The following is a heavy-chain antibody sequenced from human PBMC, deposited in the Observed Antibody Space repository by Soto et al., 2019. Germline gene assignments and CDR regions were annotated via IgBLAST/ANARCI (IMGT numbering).Heavy chain of an antibody. CDR2: INVYNGNT. V-gene: IGHV1-18*01. J-gene: IGHJ5*02. Sequence: QVQLVQSGGEVKKPGASVKVSCKASGYTFTNYGISWVRQAPGQGLEWMGWINVYNGNTKYAQKGQGRVTMTTDTSTSTPYMELRSLRSDDTAVYYCARGVGSGSYYNQYHWFDPWGQGTLVTVSS. CDR3: ARGVGSGSYYNQYHWFDP. D-gene: IGHD3-10*01. CDR1: GYTFTNYG.